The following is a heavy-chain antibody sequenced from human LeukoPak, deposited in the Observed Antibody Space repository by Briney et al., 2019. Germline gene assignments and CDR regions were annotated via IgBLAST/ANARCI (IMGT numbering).Heavy chain of an antibody. Sequence: PSETLSLTCAVSGGSISSYYWSWLRQPPGKGLEWIGYIYYSGSTNYNPSLKSRVTISVDTTKNQFSLKLSSVTAADTAVYYCARGSGDDFDYWGQGTLVTVSS. J-gene: IGHJ4*02. V-gene: IGHV4-59*01. CDR3: ARGSGDDFDY. CDR1: GGSISSYY. CDR2: IYYSGST. D-gene: IGHD5-12*01.